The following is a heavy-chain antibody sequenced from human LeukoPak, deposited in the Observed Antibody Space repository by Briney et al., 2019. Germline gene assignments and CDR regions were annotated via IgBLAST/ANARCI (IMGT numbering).Heavy chain of an antibody. CDR1: GFTFSSYD. V-gene: IGHV3-23*01. CDR2: ISGSGGST. J-gene: IGHJ4*02. Sequence: GGSLRLSCAASGFTFSSYDMSWVRQAPGKGLEWVSAISGSGGSTYYADSVKGRFTISRDNSKNTLYLQMNSLRAEDTAVYYCANPVRYTEARNDYWGQGTLVTVSS. D-gene: IGHD6-6*01. CDR3: ANPVRYTEARNDY.